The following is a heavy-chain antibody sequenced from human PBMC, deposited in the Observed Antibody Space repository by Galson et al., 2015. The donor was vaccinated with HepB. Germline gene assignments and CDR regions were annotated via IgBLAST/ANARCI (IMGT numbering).Heavy chain of an antibody. CDR2: IKSKTDGGTT. Sequence: SLRLSCAASGFTFSNAWMSWVRQAPGKGLEWVGRIKSKTDGGTTDYAAPVKGRFTISRDDSKNTLYLQMNSLKTEDTAVYYCTTEFTMVRGVIRQGFWGQGTLVTVSS. D-gene: IGHD3-10*01. CDR3: TTEFTMVRGVIRQGF. V-gene: IGHV3-15*01. CDR1: GFTFSNAW. J-gene: IGHJ4*02.